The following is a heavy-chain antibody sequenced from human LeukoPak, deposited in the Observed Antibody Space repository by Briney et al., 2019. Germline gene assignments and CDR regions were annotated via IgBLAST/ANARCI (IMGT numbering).Heavy chain of an antibody. D-gene: IGHD3-9*01. CDR3: AIVYFDWLTYYFDY. CDR2: ISGSGGST. Sequence: GGSLRLSCAASGFTFSSYAMSWVRQAPGKGLEWVSAISGSGGSTYYADSVKGRFTISRDNSKNTLYLQMNSLRAEDTAVYYCAIVYFDWLTYYFDYWGQGTLVTVSS. V-gene: IGHV3-23*01. CDR1: GFTFSSYA. J-gene: IGHJ4*02.